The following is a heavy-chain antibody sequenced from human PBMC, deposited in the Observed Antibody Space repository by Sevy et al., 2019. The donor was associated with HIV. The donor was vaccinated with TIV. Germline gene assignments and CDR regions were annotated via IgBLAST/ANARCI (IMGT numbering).Heavy chain of an antibody. J-gene: IGHJ3*02. V-gene: IGHV3-21*01. Sequence: GGSLRLSCAASGFTFNTYTMNCVRQAPGEGLEWVSSISSSGNYIYYADSVKGRFTISRDNAKNSLFLQMNNLRAEDTAVYYCARPYGSGSWEEFDIWGQGTMVTVSS. CDR2: ISSSGNYI. CDR1: GFTFNTYT. CDR3: ARPYGSGSWEEFDI. D-gene: IGHD3-10*01.